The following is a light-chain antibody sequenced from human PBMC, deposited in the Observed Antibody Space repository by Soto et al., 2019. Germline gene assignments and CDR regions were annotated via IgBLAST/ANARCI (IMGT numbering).Light chain of an antibody. J-gene: IGKJ1*01. CDR3: QKYNSAPWT. V-gene: IGKV1-27*01. CDR1: QGISNY. CDR2: AAS. Sequence: DIQMTQSPVSLSASVGDRVTITCRASQGISNYLAWYQQKPGKVPKLLIYAASTLQSGVPSRFSGSGSGADFPLTISGLQPEDVATYYCQKYNSAPWTFGQGTKVEIK.